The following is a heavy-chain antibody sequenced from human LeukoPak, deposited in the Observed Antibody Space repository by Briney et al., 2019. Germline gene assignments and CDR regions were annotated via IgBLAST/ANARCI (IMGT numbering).Heavy chain of an antibody. V-gene: IGHV4-4*07. D-gene: IGHD6-13*01. CDR3: ARDRIAAAGTPWFDP. Sequence: SETLSLTCTVSGGSINNYYWSWIRQPAGKGLEWIGRIYTRGSTNYNPSLKSRVTISVDTSKNQFSLKLSSVTAADTAVYYCARDRIAAAGTPWFDPWGQGTLVTVSS. CDR2: IYTRGST. J-gene: IGHJ5*02. CDR1: GGSINNYY.